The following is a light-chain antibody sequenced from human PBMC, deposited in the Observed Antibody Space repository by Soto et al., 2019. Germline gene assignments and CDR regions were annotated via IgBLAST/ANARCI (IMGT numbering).Light chain of an antibody. V-gene: IGKV3-11*01. Sequence: EIVLTQSPATLSLSPGERATLSCRASQSVSSYLAWYQQKPGQAPRLLIYDASNRATGIPARFSGSGSGTDFTLTLSSLEPEDFGVYFWPQRSNLPPMYTFGQGTKLEIK. CDR2: DAS. CDR1: QSVSSY. J-gene: IGKJ2*01. CDR3: PQRSNLPPMYT.